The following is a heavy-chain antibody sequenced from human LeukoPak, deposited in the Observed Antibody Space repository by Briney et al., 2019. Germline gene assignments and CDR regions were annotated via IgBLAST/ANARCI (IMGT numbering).Heavy chain of an antibody. D-gene: IGHD6-19*01. V-gene: IGHV3-74*03. Sequence: GGSLRLSCAASGFTFSSYWMHWVRQAPGKGLEWVARINSDGSSITYADSVKGRFTISRDNAKNTLFLQMNSLRVEDTAVYYCAREGRVSGYYFDWWGQGTLVTVSS. J-gene: IGHJ4*02. CDR2: INSDGSSI. CDR1: GFTFSSYW. CDR3: AREGRVSGYYFDW.